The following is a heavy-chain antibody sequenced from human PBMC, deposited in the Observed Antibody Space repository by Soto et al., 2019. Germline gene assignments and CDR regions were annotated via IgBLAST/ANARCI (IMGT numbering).Heavy chain of an antibody. CDR3: ARDRDGGWFHMDV. V-gene: IGHV3-33*01. CDR1: GFPFWHYG. J-gene: IGHJ6*02. D-gene: IGHD6-19*01. CDR2: IWSDGKKE. Sequence: QVQLVESGGGVVQPGRSLRLSCVGSGFPFWHYGMHWVRQAPGKGLEWVAVIWSDGKKESYADFVKGRFAISRDNFKDTLYLQMNSLRAEDTAVYYCARDRDGGWFHMDVWGQGNRVTVSS.